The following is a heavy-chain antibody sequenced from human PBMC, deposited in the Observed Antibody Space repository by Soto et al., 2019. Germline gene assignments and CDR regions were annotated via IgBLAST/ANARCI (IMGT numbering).Heavy chain of an antibody. CDR3: AKSQGGSPPLTRHPLDS. CDR2: ISVSGGST. D-gene: IGHD3-16*01. Sequence: PGGSLRLSCAASGFTFSSYAMSWVRQAPGKGLEWVSVISVSGGSTYYADSVKGRFTISRDNSKNTLYLQMNSLRAEDTAVYYCAKSQGGSPPLTRHPLDSGGKGTLVTVPS. J-gene: IGHJ4*02. V-gene: IGHV3-23*01. CDR1: GFTFSSYA.